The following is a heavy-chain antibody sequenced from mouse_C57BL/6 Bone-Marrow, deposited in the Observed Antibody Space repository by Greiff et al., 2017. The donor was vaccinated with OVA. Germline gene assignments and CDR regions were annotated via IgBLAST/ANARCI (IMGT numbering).Heavy chain of an antibody. D-gene: IGHD2-4*01. CDR3: ARKRDDSDY. Sequence: QVHVKQSGAELARPGASVKLSCKASGYTFTSYGISWVKQRTGQGLEWIGEIYPRSGNTYYNEKFKGKATLTADKSSSTAYMELRSLTSEDSAVYFCARKRDDSDYWGQGTTLTVSS. CDR1: GYTFTSYG. J-gene: IGHJ2*01. V-gene: IGHV1-81*01. CDR2: IYPRSGNT.